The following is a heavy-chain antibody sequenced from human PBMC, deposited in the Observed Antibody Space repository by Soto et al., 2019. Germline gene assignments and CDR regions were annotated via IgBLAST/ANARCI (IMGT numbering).Heavy chain of an antibody. Sequence: GGSLRLSCAASGFICSSYDMSWVRQAPGKGLEWVSTILVDGRTFYVDSVKGRFTISRDSSKNTVYLQMNSLTAGDTALYYCAKATATGGGAFDICGQGTMVTVS. CDR3: AKATATGGGAFDI. D-gene: IGHD2-8*02. V-gene: IGHV3-23*01. CDR1: GFICSSYD. J-gene: IGHJ3*02. CDR2: ILVDGRT.